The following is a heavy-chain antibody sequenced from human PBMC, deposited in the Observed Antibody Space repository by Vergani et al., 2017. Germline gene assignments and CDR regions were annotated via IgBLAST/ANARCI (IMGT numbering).Heavy chain of an antibody. D-gene: IGHD6-6*01. CDR1: GGSFSGYY. Sequence: QVQLQQWGAGLLKPSETLSLTCAVHGGSFSGYYWSWIRQPPGKGLEWIGEINHSGSTNYNPTLKSRVTISVDTSKNQFSLKLSSVTAADTAVYYCARGSSWDNYYYYYMDVWGKGTTVTVSS. J-gene: IGHJ6*03. V-gene: IGHV4-34*01. CDR2: INHSGST. CDR3: ARGSSWDNYYYYYMDV.